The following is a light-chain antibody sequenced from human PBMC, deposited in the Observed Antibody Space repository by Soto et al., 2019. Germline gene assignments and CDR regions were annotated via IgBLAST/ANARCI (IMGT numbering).Light chain of an antibody. CDR1: STDIGAFNY. CDR2: DVS. Sequence: QSVLTQPASVSGSPGQSITISCAGTSTDIGAFNYVSWYQHHPGKAPKLLIFDVSDRPSGVSTRFSASKSANTASLTISGLQADDEADYYCSSYSTGSSLVFGGGTKLTVL. CDR3: SSYSTGSSLV. J-gene: IGLJ2*01. V-gene: IGLV2-14*03.